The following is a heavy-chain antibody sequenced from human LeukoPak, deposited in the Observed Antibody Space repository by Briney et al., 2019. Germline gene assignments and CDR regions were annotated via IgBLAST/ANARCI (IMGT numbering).Heavy chain of an antibody. Sequence: GGSLRLSCAASGFTFSSYAMSWVRQAPGKGLEWVSAISGSGGSTYYADSVKGRFTISRDNSKNTLYLQMNSLRAEDTAVYYCAKDGTTVTTSGDWYFDLWGRGTLVTVSS. J-gene: IGHJ2*01. CDR2: ISGSGGST. CDR1: GFTFSSYA. V-gene: IGHV3-23*01. CDR3: AKDGTTVTTSGDWYFDL. D-gene: IGHD4-17*01.